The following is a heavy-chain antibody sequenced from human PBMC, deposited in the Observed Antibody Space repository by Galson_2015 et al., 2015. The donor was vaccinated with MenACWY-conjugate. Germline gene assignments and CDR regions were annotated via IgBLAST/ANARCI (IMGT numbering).Heavy chain of an antibody. D-gene: IGHD4-17*01. CDR1: GFSLSRYS. V-gene: IGHV3-48*04. CDR3: ARVGYGESVTPDDY. J-gene: IGHJ4*02. CDR2: ITSSSSTI. Sequence: SLRLSCAASGFSLSRYSMNSVRQAPGQGLEWISYITSSSSTIYYADSVKGRFTISRDNAKNSLYLQMNNLRAEDTAVYYCARVGYGESVTPDDYWGRGTLVTVSS.